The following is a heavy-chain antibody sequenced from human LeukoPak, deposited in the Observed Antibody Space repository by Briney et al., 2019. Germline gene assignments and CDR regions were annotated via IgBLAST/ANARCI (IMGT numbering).Heavy chain of an antibody. CDR2: ISPSDDRT. V-gene: IGHV3-23*01. CDR3: AKNDGTFFYDKFYFHS. D-gene: IGHD2/OR15-2a*01. J-gene: IGHJ4*02. Sequence: GSLRLSCAASGFSFRHYAVSWVRQAPGKGLEWVSVISPSDDRTFYADSVRGRFSISRDNSKNTLYLQMDSLRVDDTAVYYCAKNDGTFFYDKFYFHSWGQGTQVAVSS. CDR1: GFSFRHYA.